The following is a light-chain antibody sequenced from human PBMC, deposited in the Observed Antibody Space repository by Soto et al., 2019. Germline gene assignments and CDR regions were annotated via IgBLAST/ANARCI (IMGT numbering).Light chain of an antibody. J-gene: IGKJ4*01. CDR3: QQYNDLPLT. CDR1: QSVNNN. CDR2: HAS. Sequence: EIVMTQSPATLSVSPGERATLSCRASQSVNNNLAWYQQKPGQVPRLLIYHASTGATGIPARFSGSGSGTELTLTISSVQSEDFAVYYCQQYNDLPLTFGGGTKVEIK. V-gene: IGKV3-15*01.